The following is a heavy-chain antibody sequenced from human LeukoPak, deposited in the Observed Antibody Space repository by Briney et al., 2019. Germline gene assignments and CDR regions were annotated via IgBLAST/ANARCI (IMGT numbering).Heavy chain of an antibody. D-gene: IGHD3-3*01. J-gene: IGHJ4*02. CDR3: ARFFTDHVY. CDR1: GGSFSGYY. Sequence: SETLSLTCAVYGGSFSGYYWSWIRQPPGKGLEWIGEINHSGSTNYNPSLKSRVTISVDTSKNQFSLKLSSVTAADTAVYYCARFFTDHVYWGQGTLVTVSS. V-gene: IGHV4-34*01. CDR2: INHSGST.